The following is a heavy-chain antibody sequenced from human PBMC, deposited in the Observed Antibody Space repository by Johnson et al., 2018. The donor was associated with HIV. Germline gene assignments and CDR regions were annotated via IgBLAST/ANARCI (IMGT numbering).Heavy chain of an antibody. J-gene: IGHJ3*02. Sequence: VQLVESGGGVVRPGGSLRLSCAASGFTFSSYWMSWVRQAPGKGLEWVADIKQAGGEKYCVDSVKGQFTIPRDKAKISLYLQINSRRAEDPAVYYCARYSITIFGVVISDAFDIWGQGTMGTVSS. CDR2: IKQAGGEK. CDR3: ARYSITIFGVVISDAFDI. V-gene: IGHV3-7*01. D-gene: IGHD3-3*01. CDR1: GFTFSSYW.